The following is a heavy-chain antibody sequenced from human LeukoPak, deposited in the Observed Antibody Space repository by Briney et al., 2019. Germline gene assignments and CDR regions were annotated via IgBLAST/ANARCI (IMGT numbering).Heavy chain of an antibody. J-gene: IGHJ3*02. CDR1: GFTFRSYA. D-gene: IGHD6-19*01. V-gene: IGHV3-23*01. CDR3: AKDQEKWLLGVFDI. Sequence: GGSLRLSCAASGFTFRSYATSWVRQAPGKGLEWVSGSGGGSTEYADSVKGRFTISRDNTKNTLILQMNSLRAEDTAVYYCAKDQEKWLLGVFDIWGRGTMVTASS. CDR2: SGGGST.